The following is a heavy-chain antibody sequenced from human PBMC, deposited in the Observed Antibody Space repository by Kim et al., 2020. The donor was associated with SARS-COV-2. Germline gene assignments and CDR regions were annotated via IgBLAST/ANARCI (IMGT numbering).Heavy chain of an antibody. Sequence: VQGRFTISRDNSKNTLYLQMNSLRAEDTAVYYCARDRGGATWYYYYGMDVWGQGTTVTVSS. D-gene: IGHD1-26*01. J-gene: IGHJ6*02. V-gene: IGHV3-30*07. CDR3: ARDRGGATWYYYYGMDV.